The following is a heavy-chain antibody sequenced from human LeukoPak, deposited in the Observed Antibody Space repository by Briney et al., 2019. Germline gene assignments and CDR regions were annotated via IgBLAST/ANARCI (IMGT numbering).Heavy chain of an antibody. CDR2: IRQDGREK. V-gene: IGHV3-7*03. CDR1: PGITFSDYW. J-gene: IGHJ4*02. CDR3: VGGIGWQPDY. Sequence: GGSPRLSRAASPGITFSDYWMNWVRQAPGKRLEWVAIIRQDGREKLYLDSVKGRFTISRDNAKSSVYLQINSLRAEDTAVYYCVGGIGWQPDYWGQGTLVTVSS. D-gene: IGHD6-19*01.